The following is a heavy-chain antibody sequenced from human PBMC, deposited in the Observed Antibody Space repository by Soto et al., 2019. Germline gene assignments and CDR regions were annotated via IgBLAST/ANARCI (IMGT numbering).Heavy chain of an antibody. CDR1: GGSFSGYY. Sequence: NLAETLSLTGAVCGGSFSGYYWSWIRQPPGKGLEWIGEINHSGSTNYNPSLKSRVTISVYTSKNQFSLKLSSVTAADTAVYYCARGRREQQLKFTSGTASSDMDTLCKGTTLPISS. D-gene: IGHD6-13*01. CDR2: INHSGST. CDR3: ARGRREQQLKFTSGTASSDMDT. V-gene: IGHV4-34*01. J-gene: IGHJ6*03.